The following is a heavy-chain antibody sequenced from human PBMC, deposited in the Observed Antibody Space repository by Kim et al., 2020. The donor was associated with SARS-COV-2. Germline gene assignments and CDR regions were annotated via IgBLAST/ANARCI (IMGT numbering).Heavy chain of an antibody. CDR3: ASRLRYFDWSVNGMDV. V-gene: IGHV4-61*01. CDR2: IYYSGST. D-gene: IGHD3-9*01. J-gene: IGHJ6*02. Sequence: SETLSLTCTVSGGSVSSGSYYWSWIRQPPGKVLEWIGYIYYSGSTNYNPSLKSRVTISVDTSKNQFSLKLSSVTAADTAVYYCASRLRYFDWSVNGMDVWGQGTTVTVSS. CDR1: GGSVSSGSYY.